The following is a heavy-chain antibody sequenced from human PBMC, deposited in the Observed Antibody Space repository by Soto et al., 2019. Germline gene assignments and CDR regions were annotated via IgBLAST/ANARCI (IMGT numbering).Heavy chain of an antibody. J-gene: IGHJ4*02. Sequence: EAQLVESGGGLVKPGGSLRLSCAASGFTFSTCSMNWVRQAPGKGLEWVSSISSSSSNIYYADSVKGRFTISRDNAKNSLFLQMNSLRAVDTAVYYCARDNCYDAATRDYWGQGTLVTVSS. D-gene: IGHD5-12*01. CDR1: GFTFSTCS. CDR3: ARDNCYDAATRDY. V-gene: IGHV3-21*02. CDR2: ISSSSSNI.